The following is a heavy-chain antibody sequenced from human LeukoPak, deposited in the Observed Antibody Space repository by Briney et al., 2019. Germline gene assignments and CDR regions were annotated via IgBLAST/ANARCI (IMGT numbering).Heavy chain of an antibody. J-gene: IGHJ6*03. V-gene: IGHV4-59*01. CDR1: GGSISNYY. Sequence: SETLSLTCTVSGGSISNYYWTWIRQPPGKALERIGHIYSSGSSSYNPSLSSRVTISLDTSKSQFSLKLSSVTAADTAVYYCARNVRSEGPPFYYYYMDVWGKGTTATVSS. CDR3: ARNVRSEGPPFYYYYMDV. CDR2: IYSSGSS.